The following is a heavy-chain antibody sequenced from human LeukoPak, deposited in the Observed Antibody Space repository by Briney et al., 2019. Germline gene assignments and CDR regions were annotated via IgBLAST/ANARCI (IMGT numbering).Heavy chain of an antibody. Sequence: ASVKVSCKASGYTFTNYYLHWVRQGPGQGLEWMGIINPNDGSTSYGQKFQGRVTMTRDTSTSTVYMDVSSPRSEDTAVCYCARDLPRGPANYWGQGTLVTVSS. D-gene: IGHD2-2*01. V-gene: IGHV1-46*01. J-gene: IGHJ4*02. CDR3: ARDLPRGPANY. CDR1: GYTFTNYY. CDR2: INPNDGST.